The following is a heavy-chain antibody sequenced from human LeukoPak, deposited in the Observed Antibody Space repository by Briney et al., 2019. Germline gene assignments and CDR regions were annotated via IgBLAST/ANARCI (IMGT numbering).Heavy chain of an antibody. V-gene: IGHV1-69*05. CDR3: AADPGGYGDYDLKFDY. J-gene: IGHJ4*02. CDR2: IIPIFGTA. CDR1: GGTFSSYA. D-gene: IGHD4-17*01. Sequence: SVKVSCKASGGTFSSYAISWVRQAPGQGLEWMGGIIPIFGTANYAQKFQGRVTITTDESTSTAYMELSSLRSEDTAAYYCAADPGGYGDYDLKFDYWGQGTLVTVSS.